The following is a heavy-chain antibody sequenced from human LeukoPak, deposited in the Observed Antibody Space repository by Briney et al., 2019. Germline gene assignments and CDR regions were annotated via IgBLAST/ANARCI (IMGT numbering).Heavy chain of an antibody. CDR3: ARDYKYAFDN. Sequence: GGSLRLSCAASGFTFSGYWMSWVRQAPGKGLEWISYIGISSGNTKYADSVKGRFTISGDKAKNSLYLQMNSLRVEDTAVYYCARDYKYAFDNWGQGTLVTVSS. CDR2: IGISSGNT. CDR1: GFTFSGYW. V-gene: IGHV3-11*06. D-gene: IGHD5-24*01. J-gene: IGHJ4*02.